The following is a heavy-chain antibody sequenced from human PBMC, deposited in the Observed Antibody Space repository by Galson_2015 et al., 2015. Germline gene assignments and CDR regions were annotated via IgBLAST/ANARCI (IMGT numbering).Heavy chain of an antibody. V-gene: IGHV1-3*01. Sequence: SVKVSCKASGYTFTSYAMHWVRQAPGQRLEWMGWINAGNGNTKYSQKFQGRVTITRDTSASTAYMELSSLRSEDTAVYYCATDNTGIAAAEGYWGQGTLVTVSS. J-gene: IGHJ4*02. CDR3: ATDNTGIAAAEGY. CDR1: GYTFTSYA. CDR2: INAGNGNT. D-gene: IGHD6-13*01.